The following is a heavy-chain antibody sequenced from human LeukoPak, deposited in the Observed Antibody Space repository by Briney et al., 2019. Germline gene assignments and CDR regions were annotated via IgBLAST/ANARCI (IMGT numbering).Heavy chain of an antibody. Sequence: APVKVSCKTSGYTFTGYDINWVRQAPGQGLEWMGWMKSNSGDTHFAQKFQGRVTMTRDTSISTAFMELSSLRSEDTAVYYCARGEYSSSWYPFDYWGQGSPVTVSS. CDR1: GYTFTGYD. J-gene: IGHJ4*02. CDR2: MKSNSGDT. V-gene: IGHV1-8*01. D-gene: IGHD6-13*01. CDR3: ARGEYSSSWYPFDY.